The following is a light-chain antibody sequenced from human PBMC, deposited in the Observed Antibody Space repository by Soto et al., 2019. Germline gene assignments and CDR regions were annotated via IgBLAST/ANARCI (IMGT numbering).Light chain of an antibody. CDR1: SSDVGGYNY. V-gene: IGLV2-14*01. Sequence: QSALTQPASVSGSPGQSITISCTGTSSDVGGYNYVSWYQQHPGKAPKLMIYDVSNRPSGVSNRLSGSKSGNTASLTISGLQAEDEADYYCSSYTSSSTVVFGGGTKLTV. CDR2: DVS. CDR3: SSYTSSSTVV. J-gene: IGLJ2*01.